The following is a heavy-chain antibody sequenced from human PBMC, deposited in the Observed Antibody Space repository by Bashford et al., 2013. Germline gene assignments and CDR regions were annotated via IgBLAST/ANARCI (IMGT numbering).Heavy chain of an antibody. Sequence: SETLSLTCTVSGGSISSGGYYWSWIRQHPGKGLEWIGYIYYSGSTYYNPSLKSRVTISVDTSKNQFSLNLSSVTAADTAVYYCARRGTGVTSSRWFDPVGPGNPWSPSPQ. V-gene: IGHV4-31*03. CDR2: IYYSGST. D-gene: IGHD1-1*01. CDR3: ARRGTGVTSSRWFDP. J-gene: IGHJ5*02. CDR1: GGSISSGGYY.